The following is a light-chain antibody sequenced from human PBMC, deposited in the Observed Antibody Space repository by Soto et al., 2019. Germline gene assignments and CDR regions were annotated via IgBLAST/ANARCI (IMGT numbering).Light chain of an antibody. J-gene: IGKJ1*01. CDR3: QQYNSYPRT. V-gene: IGKV3-15*01. Sequence: EIVMTQSPATLSVSPGERATLSCRASQSVSSNLAWYQQKPGQAPRLLIYGASTRATGIPARFSGSGSGTEFTLTISSLQPDDFATYYCQQYNSYPRTFGQGTKVDIK. CDR2: GAS. CDR1: QSVSSN.